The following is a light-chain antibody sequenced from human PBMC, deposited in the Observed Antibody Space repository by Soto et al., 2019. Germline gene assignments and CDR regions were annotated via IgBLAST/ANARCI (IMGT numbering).Light chain of an antibody. J-gene: IGKJ2*01. CDR3: QQGHNWPLT. CDR1: QSIISD. CDR2: GAS. Sequence: EIVMTQSPATLSVSPGESATLSCRASQSIISDLAWYQPKPGQPPRLLIYGASTRATGVPARFTGSGSGSDFTLTISGLQSEDFAVYYCQQGHNWPLTFGQGTRLEI. V-gene: IGKV3-15*01.